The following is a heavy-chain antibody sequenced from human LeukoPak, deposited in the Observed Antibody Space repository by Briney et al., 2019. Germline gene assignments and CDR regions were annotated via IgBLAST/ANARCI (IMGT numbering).Heavy chain of an antibody. CDR1: GFTFSSYA. CDR3: ATNRNCGGDCYVFDY. D-gene: IGHD2-21*02. J-gene: IGHJ4*02. CDR2: ISGSGGST. V-gene: IGHV3-23*01. Sequence: GGSLRLSCAASGFTFSSYAMSWVRQAPGKGLEWVSAISGSGGSTYYADSVKGRFTISRDNSKNTLYLQMNSLRAEDTAVYYCATNRNCGGDCYVFDYWGQGTLVTVSS.